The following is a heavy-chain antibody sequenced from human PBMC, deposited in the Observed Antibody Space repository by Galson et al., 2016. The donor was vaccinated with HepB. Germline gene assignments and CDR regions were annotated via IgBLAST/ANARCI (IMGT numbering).Heavy chain of an antibody. CDR2: IKEDGSEK. J-gene: IGHJ5*02. Sequence: SLRLSCAASGFTFSNYWMSGVRQAPGKGLEWVANIKEDGSEKYYVDSVKGRFTISRDNAKNSLYLQMNSLRAEDTAVYYCARAGGTVYYHDSSGYSTWGQGTLVTVSS. V-gene: IGHV3-7*01. D-gene: IGHD3-22*01. CDR3: ARAGGTVYYHDSSGYST. CDR1: GFTFSNYW.